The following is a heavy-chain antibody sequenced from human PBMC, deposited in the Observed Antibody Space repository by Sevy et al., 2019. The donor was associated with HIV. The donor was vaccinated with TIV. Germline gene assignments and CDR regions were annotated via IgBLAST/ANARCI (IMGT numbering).Heavy chain of an antibody. D-gene: IGHD3-10*01. CDR3: ARGLYGSGLDYYYGMDV. J-gene: IGHJ6*02. V-gene: IGHV1-18*03. CDR2: ISAYNGNT. Sequence: ASVKVSCKASGYTFTSYGISWVRQAPGQGLEWMGWISAYNGNTNYALKLQGRVTMTTDTSTSTAYMELRSLRSDDMAVYYCARGLYGSGLDYYYGMDVWGQGTTVTVSS. CDR1: GYTFTSYG.